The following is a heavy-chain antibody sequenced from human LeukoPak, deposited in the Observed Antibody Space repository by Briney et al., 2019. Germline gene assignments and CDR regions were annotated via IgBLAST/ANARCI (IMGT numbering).Heavy chain of an antibody. V-gene: IGHV3-23*01. CDR3: AKDVVPQRRVGSSEKIDY. CDR1: GFTFNSYA. D-gene: IGHD3-10*01. CDR2: ISSSSGDA. Sequence: PGGSLRLSCAASGFTFNSYAMGWVRQAPGKGLEWVSTISSSSGDAYYADSVKGRLTVSRDNSKNTLYLQMNGLRAEDTAVYYCAKDVVPQRRVGSSEKIDYWGQGTLVTVSS. J-gene: IGHJ4*02.